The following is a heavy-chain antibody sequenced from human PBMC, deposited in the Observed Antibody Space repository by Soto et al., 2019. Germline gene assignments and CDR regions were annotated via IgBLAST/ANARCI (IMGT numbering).Heavy chain of an antibody. CDR2: IIPIFGTA. J-gene: IGHJ6*02. D-gene: IGHD2-2*02. V-gene: IGHV1-69*13. CDR3: ARESDCSSTSCYMGDYYGMDV. Sequence: GASVKVSCKASGGTFSSYAISWVRQAPGQGLEWMGGIIPIFGTANYAQKFQGRVTITADESTSTAYMELSSLRSEDTAVYYCARESDCSSTSCYMGDYYGMDVWGQGTTVTV. CDR1: GGTFSSYA.